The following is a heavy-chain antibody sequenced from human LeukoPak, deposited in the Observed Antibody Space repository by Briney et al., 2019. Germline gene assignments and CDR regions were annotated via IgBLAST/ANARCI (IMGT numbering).Heavy chain of an antibody. J-gene: IGHJ5*02. D-gene: IGHD3-22*01. CDR1: GGSISSYY. CDR2: IYYSGST. V-gene: IGHV4-59*01. CDR3: ARAFYDSSGYYKP. Sequence: SETLSLTCTVSGGSISSYYWSWIRQPPGKGLEWIGYIYYSGSTNYNPSLKSRVTISVDTSKNQFSLKLSSVTAADTAVYYCARAFYDSSGYYKPWGQGTLVSVSS.